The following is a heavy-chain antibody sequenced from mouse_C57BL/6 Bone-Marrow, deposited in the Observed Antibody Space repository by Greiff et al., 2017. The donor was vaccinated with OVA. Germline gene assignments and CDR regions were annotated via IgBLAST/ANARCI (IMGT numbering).Heavy chain of an antibody. D-gene: IGHD1-1*01. V-gene: IGHV14-4*01. CDR1: GFNIKDDY. CDR3: TRYYGSSYWYFDV. J-gene: IGHJ1*03. Sequence: EVHLVESGAELVRPGASVKLSCTASGFNIKDDYMHWVKQRPEQGLEWIGWIDPENGDTEYASKFQGKATITADPSSNTAYLQLSSLTSEDTAVYYCTRYYGSSYWYFDVWGTGTTVTVSS. CDR2: IDPENGDT.